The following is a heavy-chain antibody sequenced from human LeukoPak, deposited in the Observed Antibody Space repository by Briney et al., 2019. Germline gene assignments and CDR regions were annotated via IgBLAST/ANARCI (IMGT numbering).Heavy chain of an antibody. V-gene: IGHV3-43D*04. J-gene: IGHJ4*02. CDR3: AKAFRRRIVVVPAAREGD. CDR2: ISWDGGST. D-gene: IGHD2-2*01. Sequence: PGGSLRLSCAASGFTFDDYAMHWVRQAPGKGLEWVSLISWDGGSTYYADSVKGRFTTSRDNSKNSLYLQMNSLRAEDTALYYCAKAFRRRIVVVPAAREGDWGQGTLVTVSS. CDR1: GFTFDDYA.